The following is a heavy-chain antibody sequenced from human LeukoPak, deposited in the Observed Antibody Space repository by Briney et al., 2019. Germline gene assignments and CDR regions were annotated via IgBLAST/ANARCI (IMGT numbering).Heavy chain of an antibody. CDR3: ARDWEEVAGKGGLDY. J-gene: IGHJ4*02. CDR2: ISAYNGNT. D-gene: IGHD6-19*01. CDR1: GYTFTSYG. Sequence: GASVKVSCKASGYTFTSYGISWVRQAPGQGLEWMGWISAYNGNTNYAQKLQGRVTMTTDTSTSTAYMELRSLRSDDTAVYYCARDWEEVAGKGGLDYWGQGTLVTVSS. V-gene: IGHV1-18*01.